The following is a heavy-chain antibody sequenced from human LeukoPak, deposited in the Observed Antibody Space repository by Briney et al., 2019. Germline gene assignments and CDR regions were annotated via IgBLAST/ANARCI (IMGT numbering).Heavy chain of an antibody. D-gene: IGHD4-23*01. V-gene: IGHV4-59*08. CDR3: ARHADYGGYLDY. CDR1: GGSISSYY. J-gene: IGHJ4*02. Sequence: SETLSLTCSVSGGSISSYYWSWIRQPPGKGLEWIGYIYYSGSTNYNPSLKSRVTVSVDTSKSQFSLRLTSVTAADTAVYYCARHADYGGYLDYWGQGTLVTVSS. CDR2: IYYSGST.